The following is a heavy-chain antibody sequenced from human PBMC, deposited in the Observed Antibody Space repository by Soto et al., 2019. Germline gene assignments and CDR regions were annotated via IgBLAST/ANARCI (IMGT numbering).Heavy chain of an antibody. J-gene: IGHJ6*04. CDR1: GFIFSDCI. V-gene: IGHV3-48*01. Sequence: GGSLILSCAASGFIFSDCIMNWVRQAPGKGLEWVSYISSSSSTIYYAGSVKGRFTVSRDNAKNSLYLQMNSLRADDTAVYYCARVPFVFSVMDGWGKGTTVTVSS. D-gene: IGHD3-16*01. CDR2: ISSSSSTI. CDR3: ARVPFVFSVMDG.